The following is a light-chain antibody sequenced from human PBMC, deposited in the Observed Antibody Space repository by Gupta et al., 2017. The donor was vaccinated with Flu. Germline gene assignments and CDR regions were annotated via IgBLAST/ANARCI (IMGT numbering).Light chain of an antibody. Sequence: PSALSASVGTSVTITCRASESISHWLAWYQQKPGKPPKLLISKASNLESGVPSRFSGSGSGTEFTLTISSLQPDDSATYYCQQNNSYSWTFGQGTKVAIK. CDR1: ESISHW. J-gene: IGKJ1*01. V-gene: IGKV1-5*03. CDR2: KAS. CDR3: QQNNSYSWT.